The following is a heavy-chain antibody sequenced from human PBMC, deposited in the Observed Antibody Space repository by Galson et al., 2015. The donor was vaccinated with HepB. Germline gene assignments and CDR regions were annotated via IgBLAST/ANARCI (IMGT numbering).Heavy chain of an antibody. J-gene: IGHJ4*02. CDR3: ARVSRLYYYETTTSGYLSTKAFDY. V-gene: IGHV4-30-4*07. D-gene: IGHD3-22*01. CDR2: IYDRGST. CDR1: GDSISSGGYS. Sequence: TLSLTCAVSGDSISSGGYSWNWIRQSPGQGLEWIGYIYDRGSTYYNPSLKSRATVSADTSKNQFSLKLKSVTAADTAMYYCARVSRLYYYETTTSGYLSTKAFDYWGRGILVTVSS.